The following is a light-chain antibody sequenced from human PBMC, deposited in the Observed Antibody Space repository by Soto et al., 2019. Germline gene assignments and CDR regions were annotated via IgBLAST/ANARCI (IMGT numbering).Light chain of an antibody. CDR2: LGS. CDR3: MQALQNPT. CDR1: QSLLYSDGYNY. J-gene: IGKJ3*01. Sequence: DIVMTQSPLSLSVTPGEPASISCRSSQSLLYSDGYNYLDWYLQKPGQSPQVLIYLGSNRASGVPDRFSGSGSGTDFTLKISRVEADDVGVYYCMQALQNPTFGPGTKVEI. V-gene: IGKV2-28*01.